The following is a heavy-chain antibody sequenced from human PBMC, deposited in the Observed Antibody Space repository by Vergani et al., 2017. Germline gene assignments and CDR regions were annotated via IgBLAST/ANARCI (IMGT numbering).Heavy chain of an antibody. CDR3: AKFPLNITTPDRGDL. CDR2: IKNTGDST. D-gene: IGHD1-1*01. J-gene: IGHJ4*02. Sequence: EVQLLQSEGAVVQPGGSLRLSCVASGFTFSSHAMSWVRQGHGQGLEWVSSIKNTGDSTHYADSVKGRFTISRDNSKNTLFLQMHSLRVEDTALYYCAKFPLNITTPDRGDLWGQGSLVTVSS. V-gene: IGHV3-23*01. CDR1: GFTFSSHA.